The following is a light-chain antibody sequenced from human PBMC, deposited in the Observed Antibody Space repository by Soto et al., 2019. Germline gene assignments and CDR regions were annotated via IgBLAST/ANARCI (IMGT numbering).Light chain of an antibody. Sequence: EIVLTQSPATLSVSPGERATLSCRAAQDVSFNVAWYQQNPGQAPRLLIYGVSTWATGIPARFSGRGSGTEFTLTISSLQLEDFAAYYCQQYNVWPRTFGQGTRVEIK. CDR2: GVS. J-gene: IGKJ1*01. CDR1: QDVSFN. V-gene: IGKV3-15*01. CDR3: QQYNVWPRT.